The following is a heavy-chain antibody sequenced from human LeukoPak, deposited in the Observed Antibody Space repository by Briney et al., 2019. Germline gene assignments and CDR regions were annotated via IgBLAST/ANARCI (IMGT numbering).Heavy chain of an antibody. CDR2: ISYDGSNK. D-gene: IGHD6-13*01. Sequence: SGGSLRLSCAASGFTFSSYSMHWVRQAPGEGLEWVAVISYDGSNKYYADSVKGRFTISRDNSKNTLYLQMNSLRAEDTAVYYCAREGGVAAAIIWGNWFDPWGQGTLVTVSS. J-gene: IGHJ5*02. CDR3: AREGGVAAAIIWGNWFDP. CDR1: GFTFSSYS. V-gene: IGHV3-30*03.